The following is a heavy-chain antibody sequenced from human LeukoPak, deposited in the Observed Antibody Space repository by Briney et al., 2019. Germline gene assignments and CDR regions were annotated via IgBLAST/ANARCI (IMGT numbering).Heavy chain of an antibody. CDR3: AKDDTAMAAFDY. V-gene: IGHV3-23*01. D-gene: IGHD5-18*01. CDR1: GFTFSSYA. CDR2: ISGSGGST. Sequence: QTGGYLRLSCAASGFTFSSYAMSWVRQAPGKGLEGVSAISGSGGSTYYADFVKGRFTISRDNSKNTLYLQMNSLRAEDTAVYYCAKDDTAMAAFDYWGQGTLVTVSS. J-gene: IGHJ4*02.